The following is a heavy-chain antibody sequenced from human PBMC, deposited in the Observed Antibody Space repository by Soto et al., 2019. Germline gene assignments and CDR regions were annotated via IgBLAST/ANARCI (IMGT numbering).Heavy chain of an antibody. CDR2: IHWDGDK. CDR3: AHASCSGGRCYSFLDYFDP. V-gene: IGHV2-5*02. J-gene: IGHJ5*02. D-gene: IGHD2-15*01. CDR1: GFSLSTSGVG. Sequence: QITLKESGPSLVRATETLTLTCTFSGFSLSTSGVGVGWIRQPPGKALEWLALIHWDGDKRYSPSLKNRLTITKDTSKNQVVLAMTNMDPVDTATYFCAHASCSGGRCYSFLDYFDPWGQGTPVTVSS.